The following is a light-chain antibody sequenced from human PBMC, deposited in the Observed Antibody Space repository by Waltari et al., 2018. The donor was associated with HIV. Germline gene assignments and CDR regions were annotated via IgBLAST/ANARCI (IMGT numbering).Light chain of an antibody. Sequence: QSELTQPPSASGTPGPRVTISCSGTSSNIGSYTVTCYQQLPGTAPKLLIYANHQRPSGVPDRFSGSQSDTSASLAIGGLQSEDEADYYCATWDASLSGPVFGGGTKLTVL. J-gene: IGLJ2*01. V-gene: IGLV1-44*01. CDR1: SSNIGSYT. CDR2: ANH. CDR3: ATWDASLSGPV.